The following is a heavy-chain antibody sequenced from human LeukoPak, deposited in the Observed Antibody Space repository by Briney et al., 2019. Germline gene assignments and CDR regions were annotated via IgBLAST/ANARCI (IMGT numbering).Heavy chain of an antibody. CDR2: VSGSGSNT. CDR1: GFTFSSCA. Sequence: GGSLRLSCAASGFTFSSCAMSWVRQAPGEGLELVSTVSGSGSNTFYADSVKGRFTISRDNFKDALYLQIDSLRADGTAVYFCAKSPRGYTYVPDYWGQGTLVTVSS. CDR3: AKSPRGYTYVPDY. V-gene: IGHV3-23*01. D-gene: IGHD5-18*01. J-gene: IGHJ4*02.